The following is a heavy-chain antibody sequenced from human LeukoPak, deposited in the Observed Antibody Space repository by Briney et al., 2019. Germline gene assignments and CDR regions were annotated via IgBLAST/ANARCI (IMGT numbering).Heavy chain of an antibody. CDR2: ISAYNGNT. D-gene: IGHD1-26*01. Sequence: ASVKVSCKASGYTFTSYAMHWVRQAPGQRLEWMGWISAYNGNTNYAQKLQGRVTMTTDTSTSTAYMELRSLRSDDTAVYYCARDRWEPKNWFDPWGQGTLVTVSS. V-gene: IGHV1-18*01. J-gene: IGHJ5*02. CDR3: ARDRWEPKNWFDP. CDR1: GYTFTSYA.